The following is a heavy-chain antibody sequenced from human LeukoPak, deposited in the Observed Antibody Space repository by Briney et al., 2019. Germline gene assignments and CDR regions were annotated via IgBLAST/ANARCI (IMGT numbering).Heavy chain of an antibody. CDR3: AGAFGTDAFDI. CDR2: ISESGST. CDR1: GFMFDAYN. J-gene: IGHJ3*02. D-gene: IGHD1-26*01. Sequence: PGGSLRLSCAASGFMFDAYNMSWVRQAPGKGLEWVSGISESGSTYYADSVKGRFTVSRDNSKNTLYLEMNSLRAEDTAVYYCAGAFGTDAFDIWGQGTKVTVSS. V-gene: IGHV3-23*01.